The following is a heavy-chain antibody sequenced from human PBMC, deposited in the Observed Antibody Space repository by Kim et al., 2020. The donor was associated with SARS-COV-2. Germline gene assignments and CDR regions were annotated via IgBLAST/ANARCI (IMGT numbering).Heavy chain of an antibody. J-gene: IGHJ4*02. CDR3: TTDWGSMGEYCSGGSCY. Sequence: GGSLRLSCAASGFTLSNAWMSWVRQAPGKGLEWVGRIKSKTAGGTTDYAAPVKGRFTISRDDSKNTLYLQMNSLKTEDTAVYYCTTDWGSMGEYCSGGSCYWGQGTLVTVSS. V-gene: IGHV3-15*01. D-gene: IGHD2-15*01. CDR2: IKSKTAGGTT. CDR1: GFTLSNAW.